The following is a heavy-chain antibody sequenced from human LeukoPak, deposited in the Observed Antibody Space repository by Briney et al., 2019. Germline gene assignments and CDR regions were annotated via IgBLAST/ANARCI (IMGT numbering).Heavy chain of an antibody. CDR2: ICSSSSSI. CDR1: GFTFSSHS. J-gene: IGHJ3*02. V-gene: IGHV3-21*01. CDR3: ARETSEAFDI. Sequence: KSGGSLRLSCAASGFTFSSHSMNWVRPAPGEGLEWVSSICSSSSSIYYADPVKGRFTNLRNKAKNSLYLQMNSLRGEDTAVYFCARETSEAFDIWGQGTMVTVSS.